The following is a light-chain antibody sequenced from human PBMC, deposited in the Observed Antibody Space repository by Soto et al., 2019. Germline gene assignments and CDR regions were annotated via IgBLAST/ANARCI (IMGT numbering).Light chain of an antibody. Sequence: QSALTQPASVSGSPGQSIPVSCTGTGSDVGAYNFVSWYQLNPGEAPKVLIYEVSKRPPGVSSRFSGSKSGNTASLTISGLQAEDEADYYCCSHAGSIFAVFGGGTKVTVL. CDR3: CSHAGSIFAV. J-gene: IGLJ2*01. CDR2: EVS. CDR1: GSDVGAYNF. V-gene: IGLV2-23*02.